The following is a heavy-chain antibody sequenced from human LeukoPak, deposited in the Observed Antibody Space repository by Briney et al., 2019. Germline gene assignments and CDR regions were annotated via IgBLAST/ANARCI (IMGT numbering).Heavy chain of an antibody. CDR1: GGSISSYY. V-gene: IGHV4-59*12. Sequence: SETLSLTCTVSGGSISSYYWGWIRQPPGKGLEWIAYIYDSGSTNDNPSLKSRVTMSVDTSKNEFSLKLTSVIAADTAVYFCAREIGRYTYGYVPREVSYYFDYWGQGTLVTVSS. CDR2: IYDSGST. CDR3: AREIGRYTYGYVPREVSYYFDY. D-gene: IGHD5-18*01. J-gene: IGHJ4*02.